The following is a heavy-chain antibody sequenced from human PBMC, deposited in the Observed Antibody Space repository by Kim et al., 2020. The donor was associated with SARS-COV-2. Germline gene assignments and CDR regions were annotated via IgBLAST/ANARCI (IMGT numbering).Heavy chain of an antibody. CDR2: IDWDDDK. J-gene: IGHJ6*02. CDR1: GFSLSTSGMC. V-gene: IGHV2-70*11. D-gene: IGHD2-15*01. CDR3: ARIRLYCSGGSCYYSYGMDV. Sequence: SGPTLVNPTQTLTLTCTFSGFSLSTSGMCVSWIRQPPGKALEWLARIDWDDDKYYSTSLKTRLTISKDTSKNQVVLTMTNMDPVDTATYYCARIRLYCSGGSCYYSYGMDVWGQGTTVTVSS.